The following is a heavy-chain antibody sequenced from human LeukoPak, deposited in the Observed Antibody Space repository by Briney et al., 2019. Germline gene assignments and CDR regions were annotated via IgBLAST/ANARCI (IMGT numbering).Heavy chain of an antibody. CDR3: ARMTTGHDF. CDR2: VNHSGYT. Sequence: PSETLSLTCAVSGTSFSSYYWSWIRQPPGKVLEWIGEVNHSGYTNDNPSLKSRVTISVDTSKNQFSLRLRSVTAADTAVYFCARMTTGHDFWGQGTLVTVSS. D-gene: IGHD4-17*01. J-gene: IGHJ4*02. CDR1: GTSFSSYY. V-gene: IGHV4-34*01.